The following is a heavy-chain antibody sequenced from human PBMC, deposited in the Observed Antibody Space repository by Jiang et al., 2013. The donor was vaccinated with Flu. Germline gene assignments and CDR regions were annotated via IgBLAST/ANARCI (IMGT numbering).Heavy chain of an antibody. CDR3: ARHSLTWIQNPYWFDP. Sequence: ETLSLTCSVSGGSISSNNYYWGWIRQPPGKGLEWIGSVSYGVSTYYNPSLKSRVTISVDTSKNQFSLKLNSVTAADTSVYYCARHSLTWIQNPYWFDPWGQGTLVTVSS. CDR2: VSYGVST. V-gene: IGHV4-39*01. CDR1: GGSISSNNYY. D-gene: IGHD5-18*01. J-gene: IGHJ5*02.